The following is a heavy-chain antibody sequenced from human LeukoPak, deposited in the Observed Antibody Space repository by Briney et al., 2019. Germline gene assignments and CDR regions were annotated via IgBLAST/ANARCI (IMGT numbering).Heavy chain of an antibody. Sequence: SETLSLTCTVSGGSISSYYWSWIRQPPGKGLEGIGYIYYSGSTNYNPSLKSRVTISVDTSKNQFSLKLSSVTAADTAVYYCARGFYGAGSHFDYWGQGTLVTVSS. CDR3: ARGFYGAGSHFDY. CDR2: IYYSGST. J-gene: IGHJ4*02. D-gene: IGHD3-10*01. V-gene: IGHV4-59*08. CDR1: GGSISSYY.